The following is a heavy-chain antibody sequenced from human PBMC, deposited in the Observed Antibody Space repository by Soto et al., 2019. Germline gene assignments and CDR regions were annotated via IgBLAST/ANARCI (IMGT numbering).Heavy chain of an antibody. CDR1: GYTFTNYW. Sequence: GESLKTSCKGSGYTFTNYWLGWVRQMHGKGLEWMGIIYPGDSDTKYNPSFQGQVTISADKSITTTYLQWSSLKASDTAIYYCAASIFYYGMDVWGQGTTVTVSS. J-gene: IGHJ6*02. CDR2: IYPGDSDT. CDR3: AASIFYYGMDV. V-gene: IGHV5-51*01.